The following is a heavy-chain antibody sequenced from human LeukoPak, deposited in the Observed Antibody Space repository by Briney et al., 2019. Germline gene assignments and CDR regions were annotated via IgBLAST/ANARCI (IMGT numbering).Heavy chain of an antibody. CDR1: GFTFSSYA. J-gene: IGHJ3*02. V-gene: IGHV3-30-3*01. Sequence: GRSLRLSCAASGFTFSSYAMHWVRQAPGKGLEWVAVISYDGSNKYYADSVKGRFTISRDNSKNTLYLQMNSLRAEDTAVYYCARGRPSEAFDIWGQGTMVTVSS. CDR3: ARGRPSEAFDI. CDR2: ISYDGSNK.